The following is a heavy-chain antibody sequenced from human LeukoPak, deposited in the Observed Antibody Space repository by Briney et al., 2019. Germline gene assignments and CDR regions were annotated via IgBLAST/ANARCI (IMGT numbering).Heavy chain of an antibody. CDR2: ITGRGDGT. CDR1: GFTFNTYT. V-gene: IGHV3-23*01. J-gene: IGHJ4*02. D-gene: IGHD6-19*01. CDR3: AKGTERYREVSSFDF. Sequence: GWSLRLSCAASGFTFNTYTMNWVGQAPGKGMEWDSTITGRGDGTYYADLVKGRFTISRDNSKNTLYLQMHSLRAEDTAAYYCAKGTERYREVSSFDFWGQGTLVTVSS.